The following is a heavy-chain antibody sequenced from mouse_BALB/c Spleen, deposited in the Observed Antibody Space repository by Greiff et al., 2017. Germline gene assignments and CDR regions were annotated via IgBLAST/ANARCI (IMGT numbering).Heavy chain of an antibody. V-gene: IGHV2-2*01. CDR1: GFSLTSYG. J-gene: IGHJ3*01. CDR3: AKPSNYGGFAY. D-gene: IGHD2-5*01. Sequence: QVQLKESGPGLVQPSQSLSITCTVSGFSLTSYGVHWVRQSPGKGLEWLGVIWSGGSTDYNAAFISRLSISKDNSKSQVFLKLNSLQTDDTATYYCAKPSNYGGFAYWGQGTLVTVSA. CDR2: IWSGGST.